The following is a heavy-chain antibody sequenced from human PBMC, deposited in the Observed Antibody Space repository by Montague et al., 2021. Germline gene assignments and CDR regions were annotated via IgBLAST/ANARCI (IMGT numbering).Heavy chain of an antibody. D-gene: IGHD4-17*01. CDR1: GVSIGEKSFY. V-gene: IGHV4-39*07. J-gene: IGHJ3*02. CDR3: VRGPDYGDTGGAFDI. Sequence: SETLSLTCSVSGVSIGEKSFYWGWVRQAPRRGLEWIGHMFYRGNTYYNPSLQSRVSISVDTSKNQFSLTLTSVTAADTAVYYCVRGPDYGDTGGAFDIWGQGTTVAISS. CDR2: MFYRGNT.